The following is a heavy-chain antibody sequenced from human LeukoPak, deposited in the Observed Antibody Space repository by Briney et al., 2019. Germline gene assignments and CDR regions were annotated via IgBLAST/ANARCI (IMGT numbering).Heavy chain of an antibody. D-gene: IGHD3-10*01. J-gene: IGHJ4*02. CDR1: GFTFSNFW. CDR2: IKQDGSEI. CDR3: TRDRQGSGIYSTDY. Sequence: PGGSLRLSCAASGFTFSNFWMSWVRQVPGEGLEWVANIKQDGSEIHYVDSVKGRFTISRDNAQNSLYLHVHSLRAEDTAVYYCTRDRQGSGIYSTDYWGRGTLVTVSS. V-gene: IGHV3-7*01.